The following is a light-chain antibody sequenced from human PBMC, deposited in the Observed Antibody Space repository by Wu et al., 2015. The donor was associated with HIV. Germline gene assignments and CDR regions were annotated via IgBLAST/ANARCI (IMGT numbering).Light chain of an antibody. CDR1: QRIGTY. J-gene: IGKJ1*01. Sequence: DTQMTQSPSSLSLSVGDRVTITCRASQRIGTYLNWYQQKPGKAPKALIYAASSLESGVPSRFSGSGSGTEFSLTISSLQPEDSATYFCQQSSNSPRTFGQGTEGGSQT. V-gene: IGKV1-39*01. CDR3: QQSSNSPRT. CDR2: AAS.